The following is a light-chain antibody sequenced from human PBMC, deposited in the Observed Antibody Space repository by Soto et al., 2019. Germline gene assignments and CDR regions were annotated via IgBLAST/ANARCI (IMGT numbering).Light chain of an antibody. V-gene: IGLV2-14*01. Sequence: QSALTQPASVSGSPGQSITISCTGTSSDVGDYNYVSWYQQHPGKAPKLIIYEVSDRPSGVSNRFSGSKSGNTASLTISGLQAEDEADYYCSSYTSSNTLGFGGGTKVTVL. CDR3: SSYTSSNTLG. CDR1: SSDVGDYNY. CDR2: EVS. J-gene: IGLJ3*02.